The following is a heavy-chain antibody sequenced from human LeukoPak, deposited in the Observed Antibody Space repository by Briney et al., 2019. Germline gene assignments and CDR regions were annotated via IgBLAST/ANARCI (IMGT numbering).Heavy chain of an antibody. CDR2: IKQDGSDK. V-gene: IGHV3-7*01. D-gene: IGHD4-11*01. CDR1: GFTFSSYW. CDR3: ARVGTTSPPVSDY. J-gene: IGHJ4*02. Sequence: GGSLRLSCAASGFTFSSYWMSWVHQVPGKGLEWVANIKQDGSDKYYVDSVKGRFTVSRDNAKNSLYLQMNSLRAEDTSLYYCARVGTTSPPVSDYWGRGTLVTVSS.